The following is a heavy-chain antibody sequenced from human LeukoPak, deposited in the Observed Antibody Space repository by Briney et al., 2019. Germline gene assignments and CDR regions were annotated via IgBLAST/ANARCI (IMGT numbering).Heavy chain of an antibody. CDR3: ARTGSYPYFDY. V-gene: IGHV3-48*04. Sequence: GGSLRLSCAASGFTFTSYAMSWVRQAPGKGLEWVSYISSSSSTIYYADSVKGRFTISRDNAKNSLYLQMNSLRAEDTAVYYCARTGSYPYFDYWGQGTLVTVSS. CDR1: GFTFTSYA. D-gene: IGHD1-26*01. CDR2: ISSSSSTI. J-gene: IGHJ4*02.